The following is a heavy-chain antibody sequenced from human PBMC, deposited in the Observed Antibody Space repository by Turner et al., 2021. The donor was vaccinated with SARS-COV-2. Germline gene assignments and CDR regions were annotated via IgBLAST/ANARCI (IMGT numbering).Heavy chain of an antibody. CDR1: GFTVSSNY. CDR3: ARGGEYQLLHYYGMDV. CDR2: ISSGGST. V-gene: IGHV3-53*01. D-gene: IGHD2-2*01. J-gene: IGHJ6*02. Sequence: EVQLVEPGGGLIQPGGSLRPPCAASGFTVSSNYMSWVRQAPGKGLEWVSVISSGGSTYYADSVKGRFTISRDNSKNTLYLQMNSLRAEDTAVYYCARGGEYQLLHYYGMDVWGQGTTVTVSS.